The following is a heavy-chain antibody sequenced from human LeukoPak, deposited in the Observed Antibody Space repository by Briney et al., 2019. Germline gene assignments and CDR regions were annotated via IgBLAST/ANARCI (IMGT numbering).Heavy chain of an antibody. V-gene: IGHV3-30*02. Sequence: GGSLRLSCAASGFKFSNYGMHWVRQAPGKGLEWMTFIRYDGNDKYIADSVKGRITISRDNSKNTLYLQMNSLRPEDTAVYYCARGRDGYNLVDAFDIWGQGIMVTVSS. CDR3: ARGRDGYNLVDAFDI. D-gene: IGHD5-24*01. CDR1: GFKFSNYG. J-gene: IGHJ3*02. CDR2: IRYDGNDK.